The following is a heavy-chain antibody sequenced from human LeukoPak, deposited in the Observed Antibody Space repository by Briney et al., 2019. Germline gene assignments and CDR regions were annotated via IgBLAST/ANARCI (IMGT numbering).Heavy chain of an antibody. CDR2: IIPIFGTA. CDR1: GGTFSSYA. V-gene: IGHV1-69*13. Sequence: SVKVSCKASGGTFSSYAISWVRQAPGQGLECMGGIIPIFGTANYAQKFQGRVTITADESTSTAYMELSSLRSEDTAVYYCARSDTAQMASTYWGQGTLVTVSS. CDR3: ARSDTAQMASTY. J-gene: IGHJ4*02. D-gene: IGHD5-18*01.